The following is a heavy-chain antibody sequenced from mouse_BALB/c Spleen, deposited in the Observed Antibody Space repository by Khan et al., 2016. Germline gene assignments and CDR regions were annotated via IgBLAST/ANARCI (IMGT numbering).Heavy chain of an antibody. D-gene: IGHD1-1*01. CDR1: GYNFTSAG. Sequence: QIQLVQSGPALKKPGETVRLSCKASGYNFTSAGIQWVQKMSGKGLKWIGCINTHSGVQKYAEDFKGLFAFSLETSASTAYLQISNLKNEETATYFCAWGGNYLAYGGQGTLVTVSA. CDR2: INTHSGVQ. J-gene: IGHJ3*01. CDR3: AWGGNYLAY. V-gene: IGHV9-4*02.